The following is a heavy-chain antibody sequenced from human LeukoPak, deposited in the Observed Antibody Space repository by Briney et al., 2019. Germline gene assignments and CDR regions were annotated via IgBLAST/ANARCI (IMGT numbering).Heavy chain of an antibody. CDR3: ARDTYYDFWSGYQYNWFDP. J-gene: IGHJ5*02. D-gene: IGHD3-3*01. CDR1: GFTVSSNY. V-gene: IGHV3-66*01. CDR2: IYSGGST. Sequence: GGSLRLSCAASGFTVSSNYMSWVRQAPGKGLEWVSVIYSGGSTYYADSVKGRFTISRDNSKNTLYLQMNSLRAEDTAVYYCARDTYYDFWSGYQYNWFDPWGQGTLVTVSS.